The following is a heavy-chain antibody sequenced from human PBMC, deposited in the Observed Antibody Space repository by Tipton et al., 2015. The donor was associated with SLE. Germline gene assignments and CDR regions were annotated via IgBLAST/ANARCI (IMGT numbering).Heavy chain of an antibody. CDR2: IWHDGSNK. CDR3: AKDRGQGYSSGFDY. J-gene: IGHJ4*02. CDR1: GFRSPFTDYG. V-gene: IGHV3-33*03. Sequence: RSLRLSCVASGFRSPFTDYGMYWVRQTPGKGLEWVAVIWHDGSNKNYVDSTKGRFIISRDNSKNSLYLQMNSLRTEDTALYYCAKDRGQGYSSGFDYWGQGTLVTVSS. D-gene: IGHD6-19*01.